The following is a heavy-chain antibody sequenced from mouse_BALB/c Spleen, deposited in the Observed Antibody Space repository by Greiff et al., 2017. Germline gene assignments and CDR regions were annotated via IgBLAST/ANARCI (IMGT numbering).Heavy chain of an antibody. CDR1: GYTFTSYW. Sequence: QVHVKQSGAELAKPGASVKMSCKASGYTFTSYWMHWVKQRPGQGLEWIGYINPSTGYTEYNQKFKDKATLTADKSSSTAYMQLSSLTSEDSAVYYCARGDGYLDYWGQGTTLTVSS. J-gene: IGHJ2*01. D-gene: IGHD2-3*01. V-gene: IGHV1-7*01. CDR2: INPSTGYT. CDR3: ARGDGYLDY.